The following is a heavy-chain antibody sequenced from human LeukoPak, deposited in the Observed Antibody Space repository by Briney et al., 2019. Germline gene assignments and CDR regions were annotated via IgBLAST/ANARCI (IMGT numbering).Heavy chain of an antibody. V-gene: IGHV3-30*02. CDR3: ARSFGSTLIVETDAFHI. D-gene: IGHD3-22*01. CDR1: GFTFSTYG. J-gene: IGHJ3*02. Sequence: GGFLRLSCVASGFTFSTYGMSWVRQAPGKGLEWVAFIRYDGSNKYYADSVKGRFTISRDNSKNTLYLQMNSLRAEDTAVYYCARSFGSTLIVETDAFHIWGQGTMVTVSS. CDR2: IRYDGSNK.